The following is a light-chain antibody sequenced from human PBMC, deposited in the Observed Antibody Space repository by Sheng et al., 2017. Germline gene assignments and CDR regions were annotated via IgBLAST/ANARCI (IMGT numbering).Light chain of an antibody. CDR3: CSYAGSSTLV. Sequence: QSALTQPASVSGSPGQSITISCTGTNSDVGTYNLVSWYQQQPTKAPKLMIYEVSKRPSGVSNRFSGSKSGNTASLTISGLQAEDEADYYCCSYAGSSTLVFGGGTKLTVL. J-gene: IGLJ2*01. CDR2: EVS. V-gene: IGLV2-23*02. CDR1: NSDVGTYNL.